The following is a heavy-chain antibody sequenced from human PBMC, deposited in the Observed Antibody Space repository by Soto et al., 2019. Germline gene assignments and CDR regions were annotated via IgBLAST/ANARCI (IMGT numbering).Heavy chain of an antibody. CDR1: GFTFNRYG. CDR2: ISFDGSDK. V-gene: IGHV3-30*18. Sequence: QMQLVESGGGVVQPGRSMRLSCVASGFTFNRYGMHWVRQAPGKGLEWVALISFDGSDKFYLDSVKGRFTLSRDNSKNAMFLQMINLRREDTSLHYCAKDRTTGTQGLFYGLDVWGQGTTVTFSS. CDR3: AKDRTTGTQGLFYGLDV. D-gene: IGHD4-4*01. J-gene: IGHJ6*01.